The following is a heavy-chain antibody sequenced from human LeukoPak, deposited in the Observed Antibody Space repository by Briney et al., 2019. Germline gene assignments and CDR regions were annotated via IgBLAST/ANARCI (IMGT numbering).Heavy chain of an antibody. J-gene: IGHJ3*02. CDR2: IYHSGST. Sequence: SETLSLTCIVSGGSISSGGYYWSWIRQPPGKGLEWIGYIYHSGSTYYNPSLKSRVTISVDRSKNQFSLKLSSVTAADTAVYYCARDAPPAFDIWGQGTMVTVSS. CDR3: ARDAPPAFDI. CDR1: GGSISSGGYY. V-gene: IGHV4-30-2*01.